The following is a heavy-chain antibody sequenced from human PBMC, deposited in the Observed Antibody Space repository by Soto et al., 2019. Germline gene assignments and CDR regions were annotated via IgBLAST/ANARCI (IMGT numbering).Heavy chain of an antibody. V-gene: IGHV5-10-1*01. CDR2: IDPSDTYT. CDR1: GYSFTSYW. J-gene: IGHJ6*02. Sequence: GESLKISCKGSGYSFTSYWISWVRQMPGKGLEWMGRIDPSDTYTNYSPSFQGHDTISADKSISTAYLQWSSLKASETDMYYCARLPRMGKWYYYYGMDVWGQGTTVTVSS. CDR3: ARLPRMGKWYYYYGMDV. D-gene: IGHD2-15*01.